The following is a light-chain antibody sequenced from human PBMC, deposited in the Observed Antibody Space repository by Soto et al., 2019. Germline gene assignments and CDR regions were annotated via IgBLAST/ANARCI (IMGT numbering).Light chain of an antibody. J-gene: IGKJ1*01. Sequence: EVVMTQSPATLSVSPGERATLSCRASQSVSSNLAWYQQKPGQAPRLLIYGASTRAAGIPARFSGSGSGTDFTLTITRLQSEDFGVYFCHQNNNWWTFGQGTKVEIK. CDR2: GAS. CDR1: QSVSSN. CDR3: HQNNNWWT. V-gene: IGKV3-15*01.